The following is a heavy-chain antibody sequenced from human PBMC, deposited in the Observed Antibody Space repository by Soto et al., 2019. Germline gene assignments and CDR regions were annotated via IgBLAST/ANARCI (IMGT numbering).Heavy chain of an antibody. CDR1: GFTFKNYP. D-gene: IGHD3-22*01. CDR3: GYFYDDTNYDY. Sequence: EVQLLKSGGGLVQPGGSLRLSCAGSGFTFKNYPMSWVRQAPGEGLEWVSAIGAGGYTTYYAYSVKGRFTISRDNSEATVYFNLRAEDTALYFCGYFYDDTNYDYRGQGALVTVSS. CDR2: IGAGGYTT. J-gene: IGHJ4*02. V-gene: IGHV3-23*01.